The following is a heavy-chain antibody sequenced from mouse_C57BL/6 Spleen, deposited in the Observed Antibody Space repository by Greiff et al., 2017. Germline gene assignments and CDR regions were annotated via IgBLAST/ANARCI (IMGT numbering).Heavy chain of an antibody. Sequence: QVQLQQPGAELVKPGASVKLSCKASGYTFTSYWMQWVKQRPGQGLEWIGEIDPSDSYTNYNQKFKGKATLTVDTSSSTAYMQLSSLTSEDSAVYYCARSSTMVTTGSFAYWGQGTLVTVSA. V-gene: IGHV1-50*01. CDR3: ARSSTMVTTGSFAY. CDR1: GYTFTSYW. CDR2: IDPSDSYT. D-gene: IGHD2-2*01. J-gene: IGHJ3*01.